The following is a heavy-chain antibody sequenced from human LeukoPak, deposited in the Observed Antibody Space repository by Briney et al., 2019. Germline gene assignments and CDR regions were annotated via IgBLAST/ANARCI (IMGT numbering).Heavy chain of an antibody. D-gene: IGHD2-21*01. CDR2: IYHSGST. V-gene: IGHV4-61*01. J-gene: IGHJ4*02. CDR3: AREGYSGSDFDS. Sequence: PSETLSLTCTVSGGSISSSSYYWGWIRQPPGKGLEWIGYIYHSGSTNYNPSLRSRVTMSVDTSKKQFSLKLRSVTAADTAVYYCAREGYSGSDFDSWGQGTLVTVSS. CDR1: GGSISSSSYY.